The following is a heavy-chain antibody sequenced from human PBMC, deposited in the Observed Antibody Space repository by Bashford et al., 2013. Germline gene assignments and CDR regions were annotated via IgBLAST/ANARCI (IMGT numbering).Heavy chain of an antibody. CDR1: GFIFSNYG. D-gene: IGHD3-22*01. V-gene: IGHV3-30*03. CDR2: LSYDGGGT. CDR3: ARGSTYYDSSGYFQPYNNYGMDV. J-gene: IGHJ6*02. Sequence: PGGSLRLSCAASGFIFSNYGMHWVRQAPGKGLEWVAVLSYDGGGTAYADFLKGRFTISRANVQEKVFLQMSGLRADDTAVYYCARGSTYYDSSGYFQPYNNYGMDVWGQGTTVTVSS.